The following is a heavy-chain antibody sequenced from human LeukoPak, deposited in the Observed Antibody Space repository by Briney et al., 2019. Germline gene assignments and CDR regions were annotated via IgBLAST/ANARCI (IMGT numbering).Heavy chain of an antibody. CDR3: ARYTKGVDSSGCLDY. CDR2: INPNSGGT. Sequence: ASVKVSCKASGYTFTGYYMHWVRQAPGQGLEWMGWINPNSGGTNYAQKFQGRVTMTRDTSISTAYMELSRLRSDDTAVYYCARYTKGVDSSGCLDYWGQGTLVTVSS. J-gene: IGHJ4*02. V-gene: IGHV1-2*02. D-gene: IGHD3-22*01. CDR1: GYTFTGYY.